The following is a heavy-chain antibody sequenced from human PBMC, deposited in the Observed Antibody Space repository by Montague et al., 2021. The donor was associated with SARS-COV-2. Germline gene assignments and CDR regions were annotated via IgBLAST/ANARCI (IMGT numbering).Heavy chain of an antibody. D-gene: IGHD2/OR15-2a*01. CDR3: ARTLLDYYGMDL. Sequence: SLRLSCAASGFTFSSYAMHWVRQAPGKGLEWVAVISYDGSNKYYADSVKGRFTISRDNSKNTLYLQMNSLRAEDTAVYYCARTLLDYYGMDLWGQGTVVTVSS. J-gene: IGHJ6*02. CDR2: ISYDGSNK. CDR1: GFTFSSYA. V-gene: IGHV3-30-3*01.